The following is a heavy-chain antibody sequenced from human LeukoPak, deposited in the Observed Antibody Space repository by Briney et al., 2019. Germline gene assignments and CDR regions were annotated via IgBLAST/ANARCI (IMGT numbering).Heavy chain of an antibody. Sequence: GGSLRLSCEASGFTFSSYAMHWVRQTPGKGLEWVSTITSSGDGTFYTDSLSGRFTLSRDNAKKAVFLQMKSLRRGDSALYYCAKGTDTTGRQSFDIWGQGTLVTVSS. CDR2: ITSSGDGT. J-gene: IGHJ4*02. V-gene: IGHV3-23*01. D-gene: IGHD2-8*02. CDR3: AKGTDTTGRQSFDI. CDR1: GFTFSSYA.